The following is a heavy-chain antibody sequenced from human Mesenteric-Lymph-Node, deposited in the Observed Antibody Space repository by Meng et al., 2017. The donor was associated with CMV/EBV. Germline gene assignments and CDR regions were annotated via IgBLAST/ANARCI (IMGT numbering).Heavy chain of an antibody. CDR3: ASGSSWYYYYYGMDV. CDR1: GHTFTGYY. D-gene: IGHD6-13*01. V-gene: IGHV1-2*02. CDR2: INPNRGGT. J-gene: IGHJ6*02. Sequence: ASLKLACNASGHTFTGYYMHWARQAPGQGLEWMGWINPNRGGTNYAQKFQGRVTMTRDTSISTAYMELSRLRSDDTAVYYCASGSSWYYYYYGMDVWGQGTTVTV.